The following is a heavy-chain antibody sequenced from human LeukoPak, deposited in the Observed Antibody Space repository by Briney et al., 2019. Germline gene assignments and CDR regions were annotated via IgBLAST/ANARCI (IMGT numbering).Heavy chain of an antibody. CDR2: VSHDGSTK. CDR3: ARAVVNREDFDY. V-gene: IGHV3-30-3*01. CDR1: GFTFSSYA. D-gene: IGHD3-22*01. Sequence: PGGSLRLSCAASGFTFSSYAMHWVRQAPGKGPEWVAVVSHDGSTKYYADSVKGRFTISRDNSRNTIYLQMNSLGVEDTAVYYCARAVVNREDFDYWGQGTLVTVSS. J-gene: IGHJ4*02.